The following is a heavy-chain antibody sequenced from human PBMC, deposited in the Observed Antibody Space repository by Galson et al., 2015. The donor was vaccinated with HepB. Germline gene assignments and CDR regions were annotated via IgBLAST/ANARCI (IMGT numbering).Heavy chain of an antibody. V-gene: IGHV3-13*01. J-gene: IGHJ4*02. CDR3: VRGSKYYDFWSGYSDRGFDY. D-gene: IGHD3-3*01. CDR1: GFTFSSCD. CDR2: IATGGDT. Sequence: SLRLSCAASGFTFSSCDMHWVRQSTGKGLEWVSGIATGGDTYYLGSVKGRFALSRENAMNSLYLQMDSLRAGDTAVYYCVRGSKYYDFWSGYSDRGFDYWGQGTLVIVSS.